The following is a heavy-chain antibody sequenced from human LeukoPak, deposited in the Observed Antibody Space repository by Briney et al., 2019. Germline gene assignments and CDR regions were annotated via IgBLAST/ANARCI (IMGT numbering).Heavy chain of an antibody. V-gene: IGHV3-21*04. CDR3: ARLWFGTRFDP. J-gene: IGHJ5*02. CDR1: GFTFSSYT. CDR2: ISSSSRYI. D-gene: IGHD3-10*01. Sequence: GGSLRLSCAASGFTFSSYTMNWVRQAPGKGLEWVSSISSSSRYIYYADSLKGRFTISRDNAKNSLYLQMNSLRAEDTAVYYCARLWFGTRFDPWGQGTLVTVSS.